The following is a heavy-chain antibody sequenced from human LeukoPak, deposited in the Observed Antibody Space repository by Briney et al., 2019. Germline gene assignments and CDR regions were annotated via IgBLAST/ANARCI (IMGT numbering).Heavy chain of an antibody. CDR1: GFTFSNAW. D-gene: IGHD4-17*01. J-gene: IGHJ4*02. CDR2: IKRKTDGGTT. V-gene: IGHV3-15*01. Sequence: NPGGSLRLSCAASGFTFSNAWMSWVRQAPGKGLEWVGRIKRKTDGGTTDYAAPVKGRFTISRDDSKNTLFLQMNSLKTEDTAVYYCTTYDYGALDFWGQGTLVTVSS. CDR3: TTYDYGALDF.